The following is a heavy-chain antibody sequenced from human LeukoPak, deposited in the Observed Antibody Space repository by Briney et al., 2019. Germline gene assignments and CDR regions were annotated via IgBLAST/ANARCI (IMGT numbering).Heavy chain of an antibody. CDR1: GFTFSRYW. CDR2: IKQDGSEK. Sequence: GGSLRLSCAASGFTFSRYWMSWVRQAPGKGLEWVVNIKQDGSEKYYVDSVKGRFTISRDNAKNSLYLQMNSLRAEDTAVYYCARVVVVAATYYYYYMDVWGKGTTVTVSS. V-gene: IGHV3-7*01. J-gene: IGHJ6*03. CDR3: ARVVVVAATYYYYYMDV. D-gene: IGHD2-15*01.